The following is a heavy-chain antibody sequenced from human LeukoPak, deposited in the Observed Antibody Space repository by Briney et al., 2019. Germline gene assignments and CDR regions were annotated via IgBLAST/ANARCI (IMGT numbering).Heavy chain of an antibody. V-gene: IGHV1-46*01. CDR3: AREGEIGYDLSDY. D-gene: IGHD5-12*01. Sequence: ASVNVSCKASGYIFTKYYMNGVRPAPGQGLEGVGIINPGGGSTSYPQKFRGGVAVPGDMSTRTVYIEVSSLRSEDRAMYNCAREGEIGYDLSDYWGQGTLVTVSS. CDR1: GYIFTKYY. J-gene: IGHJ4*02. CDR2: INPGGGST.